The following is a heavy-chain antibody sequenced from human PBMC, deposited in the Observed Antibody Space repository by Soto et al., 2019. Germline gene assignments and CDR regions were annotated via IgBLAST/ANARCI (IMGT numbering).Heavy chain of an antibody. V-gene: IGHV3-23*01. D-gene: IGHD6-19*01. CDR3: AKSIAVATWEINFDY. CDR1: GFTFRSYA. CDR2: TSGSGGST. Sequence: EVQLLESGGGLVQPGGSLRLSCAASGFTFRSYAMSWVRQAPGKGLEWVSGTSGSGGSTYYVDSVKGRFTISRDNSKNTLYLQMNSLRAEDTAVYYCAKSIAVATWEINFDYWGQGTLVTVSS. J-gene: IGHJ4*02.